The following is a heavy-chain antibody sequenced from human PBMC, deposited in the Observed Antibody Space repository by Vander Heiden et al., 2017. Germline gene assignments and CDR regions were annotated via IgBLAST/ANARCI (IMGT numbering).Heavy chain of an antibody. CDR1: GFTVRTYA. D-gene: IGHD7-27*01. CDR2: ISGSGGTT. Sequence: EVQLLESGGGLVQTGGSLRLSCAASGFTVRTYAMTWVRQAPGKGLQWVSSISGSGGTTYYADSVKGRFTISRDNSKNTLYVQMNSLRAEDTAMYDCAKEWAGDPLWWGQGTLVTVSS. V-gene: IGHV3-23*01. J-gene: IGHJ4*02. CDR3: AKEWAGDPLW.